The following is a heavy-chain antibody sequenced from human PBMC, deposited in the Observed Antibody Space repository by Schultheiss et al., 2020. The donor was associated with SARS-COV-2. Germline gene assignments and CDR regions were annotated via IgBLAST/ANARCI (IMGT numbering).Heavy chain of an antibody. V-gene: IGHV1-2*02. CDR2: MNPNSGGT. D-gene: IGHD6-19*01. CDR3: ARDRGSGYSSGWDLDY. CDR1: GYTFTSYD. Sequence: ASVKVSCKASGYTFTSYDINWVRQATGQGLEWMGWMNPNSGGTNYAQKFRGRVTMTRDTSVITAYMDLSSLRSDETAMYYCARDRGSGYSSGWDLDYWGQGTLVTVSS. J-gene: IGHJ4*02.